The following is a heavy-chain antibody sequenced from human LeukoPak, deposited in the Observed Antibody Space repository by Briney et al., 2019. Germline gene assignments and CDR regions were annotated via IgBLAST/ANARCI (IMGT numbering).Heavy chain of an antibody. D-gene: IGHD1-26*01. CDR1: GFAVSTNY. J-gene: IGHJ4*02. V-gene: IGHV3-66*02. CDR2: VYADGST. Sequence: GGSLRLSCAASGFAVSTNYMSWVRQAPGKGLEWVSVVYADGSTYYADSVKGRFSISRDNSKNTLFLQMSSLRAEDTAVYYCARDSLVGAGLGRYFDYWGQGSLVTVSS. CDR3: ARDSLVGAGLGRYFDY.